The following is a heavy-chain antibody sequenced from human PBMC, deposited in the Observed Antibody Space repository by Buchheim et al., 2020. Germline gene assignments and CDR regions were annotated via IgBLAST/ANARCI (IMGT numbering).Heavy chain of an antibody. CDR3: AKDNLWSNYDILTGYYMGYFDY. V-gene: IGHV3-23*01. CDR1: GFTFSSYA. J-gene: IGHJ4*02. D-gene: IGHD3-9*01. Sequence: EVQLLESGGGLVQPGGSLRLSCAASGFTFSSYAMSWVRQAPGKGLEWVSAISGSGGSTYYADSVKGRFTISRDNSKNTLYLQINSLRAEDTAVYYCAKDNLWSNYDILTGYYMGYFDYGGQGTL. CDR2: ISGSGGST.